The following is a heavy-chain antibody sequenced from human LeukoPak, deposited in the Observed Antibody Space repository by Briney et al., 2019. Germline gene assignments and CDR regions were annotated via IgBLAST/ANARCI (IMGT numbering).Heavy chain of an antibody. V-gene: IGHV3-7*01. CDR1: GFTFSTYW. D-gene: IGHD4-17*01. CDR2: INQDASEI. Sequence: GGSLRLSCAASGFTFSTYWMNWYRQAPGKGLEWVGNINQDASEINYVDSVRGRFTISRDNSKNTLYLQMNSLRAEDTAVYYCARDTGHYGYYFDYWGQGTLVTVSS. J-gene: IGHJ4*02. CDR3: ARDTGHYGYYFDY.